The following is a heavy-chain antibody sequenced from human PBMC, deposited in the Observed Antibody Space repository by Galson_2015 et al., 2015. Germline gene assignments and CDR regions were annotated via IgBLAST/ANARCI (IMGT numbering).Heavy chain of an antibody. D-gene: IGHD3-10*01. CDR3: ARSAITMVRGVDTKDAFDI. CDR2: ISSSSSYI. CDR1: GFTFSSYS. V-gene: IGHV3-21*01. J-gene: IGHJ3*02. Sequence: SLRLSCAASGFTFSSYSMNWVRQAPGKGLEWVSSISSSSSYIYYADSVKGRFTISRDNAKNSLYLQMNSLRAEDTAVYYCARSAITMVRGVDTKDAFDIWGQGTMVTVSS.